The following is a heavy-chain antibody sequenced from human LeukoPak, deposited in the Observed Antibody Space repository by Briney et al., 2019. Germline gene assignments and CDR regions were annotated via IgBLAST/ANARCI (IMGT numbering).Heavy chain of an antibody. J-gene: IGHJ4*02. V-gene: IGHV3-66*01. Sequence: PGGSLRLSCAASGFTVSSNYMSWVRQARGEGLEGVSVIYSGGSTYYADSVKGRFTISRNNSKNTLYLQMNSLRAEGTAVYYCARGDYDILSWGQGTLVTVSS. CDR2: IYSGGST. D-gene: IGHD3-9*01. CDR1: GFTVSSNY. CDR3: ARGDYDILS.